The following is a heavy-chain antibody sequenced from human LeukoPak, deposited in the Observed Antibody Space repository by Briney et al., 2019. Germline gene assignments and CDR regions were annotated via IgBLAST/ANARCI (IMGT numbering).Heavy chain of an antibody. D-gene: IGHD1-1*01. CDR2: ISSSSSYI. J-gene: IGHJ4*02. CDR3: ARERQLERLAFGKEGSAFDY. V-gene: IGHV3-21*01. CDR1: GFTFSSYS. Sequence: GGSLRLSCAASGFTFSSYSMNWVRQAPGKGLEWVSSISSSSSYIYYAASVKGRFTISRDNAKNSLYLQMSRLRAEDTAVYYCARERQLERLAFGKEGSAFDYWGQGTLVTVSS.